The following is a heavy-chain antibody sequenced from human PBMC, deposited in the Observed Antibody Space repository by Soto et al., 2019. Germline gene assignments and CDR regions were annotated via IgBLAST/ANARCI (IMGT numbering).Heavy chain of an antibody. Sequence: EVQLLESGGGLVQPGGSLRLSCAASGFIFSTYDMSWLRLAPVKGLEWVSVISGSGGTTYYADSVKGRFTISRDNSKNTLYLQMNSLRAEDTAVYFCAKRPQDCSGGSCYRNYFDYWGQGTLVTVSS. V-gene: IGHV3-23*01. D-gene: IGHD2-15*01. J-gene: IGHJ4*02. CDR1: GFIFSTYD. CDR2: ISGSGGTT. CDR3: AKRPQDCSGGSCYRNYFDY.